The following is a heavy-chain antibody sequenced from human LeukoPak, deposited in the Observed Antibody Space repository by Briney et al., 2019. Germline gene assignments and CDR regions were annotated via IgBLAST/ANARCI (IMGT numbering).Heavy chain of an antibody. CDR3: ARDTPDGRVTKFDY. CDR2: INPSNGNP. Sequence: ASVKVSCKSSGHTFRTYAINWLRQAPGQGLEWVGWINPSNGNPTYAQGFTGRFVFSLDTSVSTAFLHISSLQIEDTAVYYCARDTPDGRVTKFDYWGQGTLVTVSS. V-gene: IGHV7-4-1*02. D-gene: IGHD4-17*01. J-gene: IGHJ4*02. CDR1: GHTFRTYA.